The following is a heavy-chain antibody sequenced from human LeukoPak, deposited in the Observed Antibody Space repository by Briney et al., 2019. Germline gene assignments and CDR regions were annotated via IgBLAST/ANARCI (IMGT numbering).Heavy chain of an antibody. CDR1: GFTFSSYS. V-gene: IGHV3-7*01. CDR2: INQDGSEN. D-gene: IGHD1-1*01. J-gene: IGHJ4*02. Sequence: GGALRLSCAASGFTFSSYSMNWGRQAPGEGLGWVANINQDGSENYYVDSVKGRFTISRDNAKNSLYLQMNSLRAEDTAVYYCASLSTGDTFDYWGQGTLVTVSS. CDR3: ASLSTGDTFDY.